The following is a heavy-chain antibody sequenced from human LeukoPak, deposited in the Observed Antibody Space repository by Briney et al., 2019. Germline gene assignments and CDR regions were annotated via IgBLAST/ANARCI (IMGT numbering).Heavy chain of an antibody. Sequence: ASVTVSCKSSRYTYTSYDINWVRQATSRGGEWVGWINPNRGNTGHAQKFQGRVTMTRNTSISPAYMELSSLRSEDTAVYYCARARRADGYYFDYWGQGPLVTVSS. CDR3: ARARRADGYYFDY. CDR1: RYTYTSYD. CDR2: INPNRGNT. J-gene: IGHJ4*02. V-gene: IGHV1-8*01.